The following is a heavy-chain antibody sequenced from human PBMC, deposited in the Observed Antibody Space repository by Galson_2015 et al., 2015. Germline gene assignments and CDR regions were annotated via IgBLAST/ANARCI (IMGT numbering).Heavy chain of an antibody. Sequence: SLRLSCAASGFTFSSYWMHWVRQAPGKGLVWVSRINSDGSSTSYADSVKGRFTISRDNAKNTLYLQMNSLRAEDTAVYYCAREAEVVAATSGDWFDPWGQGTLVTVSS. D-gene: IGHD2-15*01. CDR1: GFTFSSYW. J-gene: IGHJ5*02. V-gene: IGHV3-74*01. CDR3: AREAEVVAATSGDWFDP. CDR2: INSDGSST.